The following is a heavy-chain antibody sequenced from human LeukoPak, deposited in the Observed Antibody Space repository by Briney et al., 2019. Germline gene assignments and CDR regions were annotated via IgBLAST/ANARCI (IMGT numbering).Heavy chain of an antibody. V-gene: IGHV3-20*04. Sequence: PGGSLRLSCAASGFTFDDYGVSWVRQAPGKGLEWVSGINWNGGSTGYADSVKGRFTISRDNAKNSLYLQMNSLRAEDTALYYCARAISPTICSGGSCYSPDAFDIWGQGTMVTVSS. D-gene: IGHD2-15*01. CDR2: INWNGGST. CDR3: ARAISPTICSGGSCYSPDAFDI. J-gene: IGHJ3*02. CDR1: GFTFDDYG.